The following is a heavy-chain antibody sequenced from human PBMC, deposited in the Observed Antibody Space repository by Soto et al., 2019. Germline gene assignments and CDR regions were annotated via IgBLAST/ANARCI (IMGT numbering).Heavy chain of an antibody. CDR3: ARGGGDIVLVPAAMLDY. J-gene: IGHJ4*02. V-gene: IGHV3-30-3*01. Sequence: QVQLVESGGGVVQPGRSLRLSCAASGFTFSSYAMHWVRQAPGKGLEWVAVISYDGSNKYYADSVKGRFTISRDNSKNTLYLQINSLRAEDTAVYCCARGGGDIVLVPAAMLDYWGQGTLVTVSS. D-gene: IGHD2-2*01. CDR2: ISYDGSNK. CDR1: GFTFSSYA.